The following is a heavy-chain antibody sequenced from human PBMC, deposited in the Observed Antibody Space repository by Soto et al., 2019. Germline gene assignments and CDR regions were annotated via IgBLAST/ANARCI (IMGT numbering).Heavy chain of an antibody. J-gene: IGHJ3*02. D-gene: IGHD2-8*01. V-gene: IGHV1-24*01. Sequence: GASVKVSCKVSGYTLTELSMHWVRQAPGKGLEWMGGFDPEDGETIYAQKFQGRVTMTEDTSTDTAYMELSSLRSEDTAVYYCATVVMVYVGRAFDIWGKGTMVTVSS. CDR1: GYTLTELS. CDR3: ATVVMVYVGRAFDI. CDR2: FDPEDGET.